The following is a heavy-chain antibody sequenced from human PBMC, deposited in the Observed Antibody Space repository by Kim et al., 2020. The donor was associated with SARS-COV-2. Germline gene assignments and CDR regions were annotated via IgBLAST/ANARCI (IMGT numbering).Heavy chain of an antibody. V-gene: IGHV3-23*01. CDR2: ISGSGGCT. CDR1: GFTFSSYA. D-gene: IGHD6-19*01. J-gene: IGHJ5*02. CDR3: AKYKEAYSSGWYNWFDP. Sequence: GGSLRLSCAASGFTFSSYAMRWVRQAPGKGLEWVSAISGSGGCTYYADSVKGRFTISRDTSKNTLYLQMNSLRAEDTAVKYCAKYKEAYSSGWYNWFDPWGQGAVVTGSS.